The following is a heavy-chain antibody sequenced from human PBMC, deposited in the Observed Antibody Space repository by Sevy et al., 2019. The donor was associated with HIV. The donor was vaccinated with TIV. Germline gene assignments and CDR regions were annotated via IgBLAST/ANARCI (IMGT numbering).Heavy chain of an antibody. V-gene: IGHV3-23*01. CDR2: FSFGCGKI. J-gene: IGHJ4*02. D-gene: IGHD2-8*01. CDR1: GFTFSKYS. Sequence: GGSLRLSCAASGFTFSKYSMSWIRQTPGKGLEWVSTFSFGCGKINYADSVKGRFTISRDDSRNTFYLQMNSLRAEDTAIYYCAREGCTKPHDYWGQGTVVAISS. CDR3: AREGCTKPHDY.